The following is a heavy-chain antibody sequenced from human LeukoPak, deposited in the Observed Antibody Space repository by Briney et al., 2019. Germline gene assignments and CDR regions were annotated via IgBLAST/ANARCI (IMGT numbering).Heavy chain of an antibody. CDR3: ASVTYSSRTDFDY. V-gene: IGHV1-2*02. CDR2: IYPSTGGT. Sequence: GASVKVSCKASGYTFTDYYVRWVRQAPGQGLEWMGWIYPSTGGTNYAQNFQGRVTMTRDTSINTAYMELSRLTSDDTAIYYCASVTYSSRTDFDYWGQGTLVTVSS. CDR1: GYTFTDYY. D-gene: IGHD6-13*01. J-gene: IGHJ4*02.